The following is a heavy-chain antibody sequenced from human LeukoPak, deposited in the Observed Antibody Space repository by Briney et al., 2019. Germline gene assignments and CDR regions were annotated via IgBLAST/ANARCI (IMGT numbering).Heavy chain of an antibody. CDR2: ISYDGSNK. D-gene: IGHD5-24*01. CDR1: GFTFSSYG. V-gene: IGHV3-30*18. CDR3: AKVSVEMAMGD. J-gene: IGHJ4*02. Sequence: PGGSLRLSCAASGFTFSSYGMHWVRQAPGKGLEWVAVISYDGSNKYYADSVKGRFTISRDNSKNTLYLQMNSLRAEDTAVYYCAKVSVEMAMGDWGQGTLVTVSS.